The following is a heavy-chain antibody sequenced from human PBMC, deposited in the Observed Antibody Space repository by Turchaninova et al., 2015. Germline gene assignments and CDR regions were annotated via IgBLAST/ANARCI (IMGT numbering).Heavy chain of an antibody. V-gene: IGHV4-39*07. Sequence: QLQLQESGPGLVMPSETLSLTCTVSGASLNSASYYWGWIRQPPGTGLAYIGCIYYTPSTFYSPSLKRRFTISIDTAKNQFSLMLVSGTAADTAVYYCARDRGPYYMDVWGRGTTVTVSS. CDR1: GASLNSASYY. CDR2: IYYTPST. J-gene: IGHJ6*03. CDR3: ARDRGPYYMDV.